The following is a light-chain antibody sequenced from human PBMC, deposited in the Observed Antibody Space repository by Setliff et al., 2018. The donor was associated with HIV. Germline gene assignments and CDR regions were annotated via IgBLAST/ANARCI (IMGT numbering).Light chain of an antibody. CDR2: EVT. V-gene: IGLV2-14*01. J-gene: IGLJ1*01. CDR1: SSDVGGYNY. Sequence: QSALTQPASVSGSPGQSIIISRTGTSSDVGGYNYVSWYQQHPGKAPKLIIYEVTNRPSGVSDRFSGSKSVNTASLTISGLQTEDEADYYCNSYTTSGTRVFGTGTKVTVL. CDR3: NSYTTSGTRV.